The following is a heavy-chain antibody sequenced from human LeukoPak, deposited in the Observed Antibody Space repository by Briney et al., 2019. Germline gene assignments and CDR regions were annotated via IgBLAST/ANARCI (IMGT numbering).Heavy chain of an antibody. V-gene: IGHV3-21*01. CDR2: ISSDGSYV. J-gene: IGHJ4*03. CDR3: ASPHYCSGSSCCFGY. D-gene: IGHD2-15*01. Sequence: GGSLRLSCVASGLTFNNYNMNWVRQAPGKGLEWVSLISSDGSYVYYADSVRGRFTISRDNAKNSLYLQMNSLRAEDTAVYFCASPHYCSGSSCCFGYWGQGTLVTVSS. CDR1: GLTFNNYN.